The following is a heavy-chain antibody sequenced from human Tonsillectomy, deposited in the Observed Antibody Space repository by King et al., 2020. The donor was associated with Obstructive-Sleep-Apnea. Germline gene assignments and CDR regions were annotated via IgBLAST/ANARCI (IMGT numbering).Heavy chain of an antibody. V-gene: IGHV4-4*02. CDR2: IYHSGST. CDR1: GGSISSSNW. Sequence: QLQESGPGLVKPSGTLSLTCAVSGGSISSSNWWSWVRQPPGKGLEWIGEIYHSGSTNYNPSLKSRVTISVDKSKNQFSLKLSSVTAADTAVYYCARWTNCGGDCYSLEGIDYWYFDLWGRGTLVTVSS. CDR3: ARWTNCGGDCYSLEGIDYWYFDL. J-gene: IGHJ2*01. D-gene: IGHD2-21*02.